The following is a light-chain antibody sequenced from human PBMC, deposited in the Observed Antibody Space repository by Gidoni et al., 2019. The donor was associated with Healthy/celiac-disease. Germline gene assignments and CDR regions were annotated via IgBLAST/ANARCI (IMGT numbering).Light chain of an antibody. CDR1: QSILYSSNNKNY. CDR3: QQYYSTPLT. CDR2: WAS. J-gene: IGKJ2*01. V-gene: IGKV4-1*01. Sequence: DIVMTQSPDSLAVSLGERATINCKSSQSILYSSNNKNYLAWYQQKPGHPPKLLIYWASTRESGVPDRFSGSGSGTDFTLTISSLQAEDVAIYYCQQYYSTPLTFGQXTKLEIK.